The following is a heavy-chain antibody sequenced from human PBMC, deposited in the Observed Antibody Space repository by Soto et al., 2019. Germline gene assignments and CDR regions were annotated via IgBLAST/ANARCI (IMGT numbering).Heavy chain of an antibody. CDR1: GFTFSSYG. Sequence: QVQLVESGGGVVQPGKSLRLSCAASGFTFSSYGMHWVRQAPGKGLEWVGLISYDGNNKFYADSVKGRFTSSRDNSKNSLFLQMNSLRAEDTALYYCAKEIEEVVDYYGMDVWGQGTTVTVSS. J-gene: IGHJ6*02. CDR2: ISYDGNNK. V-gene: IGHV3-30*18. D-gene: IGHD3-10*01. CDR3: AKEIEEVVDYYGMDV.